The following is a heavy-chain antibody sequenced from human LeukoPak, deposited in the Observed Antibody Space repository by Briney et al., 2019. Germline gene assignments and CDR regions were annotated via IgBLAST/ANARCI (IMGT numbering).Heavy chain of an antibody. D-gene: IGHD5-18*01. J-gene: IGHJ4*02. CDR2: IYYTENA. CDR3: ATTRGYSYGFFYFDQ. V-gene: IGHV4-59*01. CDR1: GSSITSSY. Sequence: SETLSFTCSAPGSSITSSYWSWIGQAPGKGLEWLGSIYYTENAKYNPSLKSRVTMSLDTSKNQLSLKLTSVTAADTAVYHCATTRGYSYGFFYFDQWGQETLVTVSS.